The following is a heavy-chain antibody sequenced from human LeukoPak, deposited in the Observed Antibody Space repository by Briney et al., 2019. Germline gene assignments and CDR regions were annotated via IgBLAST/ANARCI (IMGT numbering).Heavy chain of an antibody. J-gene: IGHJ4*02. CDR3: ARLKLAAREYYFDY. CDR1: GFTVSSNY. D-gene: IGHD6-6*01. Sequence: GGSLRLSCAASGFTVSSNYMNWVRQAPGKGLEWVSVIYSGGSTYYADSVKGRFTISRDNSKNTLYLQMNSLRAEDTAVYYCARLKLAAREYYFDYWGQGTLVTVSS. CDR2: IYSGGST. V-gene: IGHV3-53*01.